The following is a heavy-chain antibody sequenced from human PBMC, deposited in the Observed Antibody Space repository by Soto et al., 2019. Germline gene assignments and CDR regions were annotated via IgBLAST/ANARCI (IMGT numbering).Heavy chain of an antibody. J-gene: IGHJ4*02. CDR2: VYHSGST. V-gene: IGHV4-4*02. Sequence: QVQLRESDPGLVHASGTLSLTCGVSGGSISTNNWWSWVRQPPGQGLEWIAEVYHSGSTNYNPSLKSRLTISIDKSKNQFSLRLTSVTAADSAVYYCARAKLCNTLSCPHSFDTWGQGTLVTVSS. D-gene: IGHD2-2*01. CDR3: ARAKLCNTLSCPHSFDT. CDR1: GGSISTNNW.